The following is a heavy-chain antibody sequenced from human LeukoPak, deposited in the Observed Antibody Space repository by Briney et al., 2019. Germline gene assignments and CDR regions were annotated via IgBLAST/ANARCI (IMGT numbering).Heavy chain of an antibody. CDR1: GFTFSSYA. J-gene: IGHJ6*03. Sequence: GGSLRLSCAASGFTFSSYAMSWVRQAPGKGLEWVSAISGSGGSTYYADSVKGRFTISRDNSKNTLYLQMNSLRAEDTAVYYCAKWGSSGYCSSTSCYTGGYYYYYMDVWGKGTTVTVSS. D-gene: IGHD2-2*02. CDR3: AKWGSSGYCSSTSCYTGGYYYYYMDV. CDR2: ISGSGGST. V-gene: IGHV3-23*01.